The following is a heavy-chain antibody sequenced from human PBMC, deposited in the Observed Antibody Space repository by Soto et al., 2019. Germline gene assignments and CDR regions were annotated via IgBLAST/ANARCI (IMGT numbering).Heavy chain of an antibody. V-gene: IGHV1-69*13. Sequence: SVKVSCKASGGTFSSYAISWVRQAPGQGLEWMGGIIPIFGTANYAQKFQGRVTITADESTSTAYMELSSLRSEDTAVYYCASRENYYVFWSGYSPGMDYYYYGMDVWGQGTRVTVSS. CDR2: IIPIFGTA. CDR3: ASRENYYVFWSGYSPGMDYYYYGMDV. D-gene: IGHD3-3*01. CDR1: GGTFSSYA. J-gene: IGHJ6*02.